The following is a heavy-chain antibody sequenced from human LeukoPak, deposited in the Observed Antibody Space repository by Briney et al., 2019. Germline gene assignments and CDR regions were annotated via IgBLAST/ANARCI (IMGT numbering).Heavy chain of an antibody. V-gene: IGHV3-23*01. J-gene: IGHJ4*02. CDR3: AKLTPASNY. Sequence: GGSLRLSCAASGFTFSDYAMTWVRQAPGKGLEWVSSITTNGVSANYADSVKGRFTISRDNSKNTLYLQMSSLRAEDTALYYCAKLTPASNYWGQGTLVTVSS. CDR1: GFTFSDYA. D-gene: IGHD2-15*01. CDR2: ITTNGVSA.